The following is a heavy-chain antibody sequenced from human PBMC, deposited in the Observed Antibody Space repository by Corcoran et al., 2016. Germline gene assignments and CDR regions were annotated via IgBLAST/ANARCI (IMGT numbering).Heavy chain of an antibody. V-gene: IGHV5-51*01. CDR3: AGQEGLTIVKRTFTDYYYGMDV. Sequence: EVPLVQSGAEVKKPGESLKISCKGSGYSFTSYWIGWVRKMPGKGLEWMGIIYPGDSDTRYSPSFQGQVTISAEKSISTAYLQWSSLKASDTAMYYCAGQEGLTIVKRTFTDYYYGMDVWGQGTTVTVSS. D-gene: IGHD2-15*01. CDR1: GYSFTSYW. CDR2: IYPGDSDT. J-gene: IGHJ6*02.